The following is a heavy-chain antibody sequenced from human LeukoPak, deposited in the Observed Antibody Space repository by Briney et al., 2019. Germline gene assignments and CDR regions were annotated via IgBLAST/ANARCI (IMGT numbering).Heavy chain of an antibody. CDR1: GGSISSSSYY. J-gene: IGHJ3*02. CDR3: ARLALRYFDWLGSAFDI. CDR2: IYYSGST. Sequence: SETLSLTCTVSGGSISSSSYYWGWIRQPPGKGLEWIGSIYYSGSTYYNPSLKSRVTISVDTSKNQFSLKLSSVTAADTAVYYCARLALRYFDWLGSAFDIWGQGTMVTVSS. D-gene: IGHD3-9*01. V-gene: IGHV4-39*01.